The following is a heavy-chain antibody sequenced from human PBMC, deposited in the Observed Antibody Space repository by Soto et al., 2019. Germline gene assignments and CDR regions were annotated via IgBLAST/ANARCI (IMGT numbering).Heavy chain of an antibody. CDR3: AGRSEVLRPLGWFDP. Sequence: QLQLQESGPGLVKPSETLSLTCTVSGGSISSSSYYWGWIRQPPVKGLEWIGSLYYSGSTYYNPSLKSRVTISVDTSKNQFSLKRSSVTAADTAVYYCAGRSEVLRPLGWFDPWCHGTLVNVAS. CDR2: LYYSGST. D-gene: IGHD7-27*01. V-gene: IGHV4-39*01. CDR1: GGSISSSSYY. J-gene: IGHJ5*02.